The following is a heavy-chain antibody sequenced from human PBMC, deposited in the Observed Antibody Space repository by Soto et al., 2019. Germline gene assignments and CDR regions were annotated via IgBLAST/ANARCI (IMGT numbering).Heavy chain of an antibody. CDR2: VSSDNGNT. Sequence: QVQLVQSGAEVKEPGASVKVSCKTFGYTFTTYGITWVRQAPGQGLEWMGWVSSDNGNTNYAQKFQGRVTMTTDTSTTTAYMDLRSLRSDDTAVYYCARAGYRMSPDYWCQGTLVTVSS. CDR3: ARAGYRMSPDY. D-gene: IGHD6-13*01. CDR1: GYTFTTYG. J-gene: IGHJ4*02. V-gene: IGHV1-18*01.